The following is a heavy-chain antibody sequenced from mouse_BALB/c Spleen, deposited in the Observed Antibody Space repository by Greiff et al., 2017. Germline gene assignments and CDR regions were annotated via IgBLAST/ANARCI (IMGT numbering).Heavy chain of an antibody. J-gene: IGHJ3*01. D-gene: IGHD1-1*01. CDR1: GFSLTSYG. CDR2: IWAVGST. CDR3: AREDNYYGRGAY. Sequence: VHLVESGPGLVAPSQSLSITCTVSGFSLTSYGVHWVRQPPGKGLEWLGVIWAVGSTNYNSALMSRLSISKDNSKSQVFLKMNSLQTDDTAMYYCAREDNYYGRGAYWGQGTLVTVSA. V-gene: IGHV2-9*02.